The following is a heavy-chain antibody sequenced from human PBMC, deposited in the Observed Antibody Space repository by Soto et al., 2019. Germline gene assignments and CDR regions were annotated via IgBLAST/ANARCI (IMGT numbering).Heavy chain of an antibody. J-gene: IGHJ6*02. CDR1: GFTFSSYG. CDR3: ARDTKAYYDFWSGYPMDGMDV. V-gene: IGHV3-33*01. CDR2: IWYDGSNK. D-gene: IGHD3-3*01. Sequence: QVQLVESGGGVVQPGRSLRLSCAASGFTFSSYGMHWVRQAPGKGLEWVAVIWYDGSNKYYADSVKGRFTISRDNSKNTLYLQMNSLRAEDTAVYYCARDTKAYYDFWSGYPMDGMDVWGQGTTVTVSS.